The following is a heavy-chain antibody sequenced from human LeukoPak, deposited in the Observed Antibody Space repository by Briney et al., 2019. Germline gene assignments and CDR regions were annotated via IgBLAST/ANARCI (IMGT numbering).Heavy chain of an antibody. CDR3: ARDRITMDRGVNFHYFDY. CDR2: ISAYNGNT. V-gene: IGHV1-18*01. D-gene: IGHD3-10*01. CDR1: GYTFTSYG. J-gene: IGHJ4*02. Sequence: SVKVSCKASGYTFTSYGISWVQQAPGQGLEWMGWISAYNGNTNYAQKLQGRVTMTTDTSTSTAYMELRSLRSDDTAVYYCARDRITMDRGVNFHYFDYWGQGTLVTVSS.